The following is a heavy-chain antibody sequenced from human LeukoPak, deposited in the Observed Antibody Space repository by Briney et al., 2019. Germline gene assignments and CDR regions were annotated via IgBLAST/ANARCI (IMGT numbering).Heavy chain of an antibody. D-gene: IGHD4-23*01. Sequence: SETLSLTCTVSGGSISSSSYYWGWIRQPPGKGLEWIGYIYYSGSTYYNPSLKSRVTISVDTSKNQFSLKLSSVTAADTAVYYCARGRLRWYQYNWFDPWGQGTLVTVSS. V-gene: IGHV4-30-4*08. J-gene: IGHJ5*02. CDR1: GGSISSSSYY. CDR2: IYYSGST. CDR3: ARGRLRWYQYNWFDP.